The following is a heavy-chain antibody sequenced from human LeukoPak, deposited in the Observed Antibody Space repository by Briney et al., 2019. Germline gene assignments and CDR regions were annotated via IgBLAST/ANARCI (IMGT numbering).Heavy chain of an antibody. J-gene: IGHJ4*02. CDR3: ARALPDYYDGSSYYDY. CDR1: GFMFSNYG. CDR2: IWYDGSNE. Sequence: PGRSLRLSCAASGFMFSNYGMHRVRQAPGKGLEWVAVIWYDGSNEYYADSVKGRFTISRDNSKNTLYLQMNSLRPEDTAVYYCARALPDYYDGSSYYDYWGQGTLVTVSS. V-gene: IGHV3-33*01. D-gene: IGHD3-22*01.